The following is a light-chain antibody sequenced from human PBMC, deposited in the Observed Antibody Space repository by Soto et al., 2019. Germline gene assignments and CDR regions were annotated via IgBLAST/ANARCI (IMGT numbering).Light chain of an antibody. V-gene: IGKV1-39*01. Sequence: DMQMTQSPSSLSASVGDRVSITCRSSQNISNYLHWYQQRPGKAPKLLIYAASNLRSGVPSRFSGSGSGTDFTLTISSLQSEDFATYYCHQSYSIPRLTFGPGTRVEIK. CDR1: QNISNY. CDR3: HQSYSIPRLT. J-gene: IGKJ3*01. CDR2: AAS.